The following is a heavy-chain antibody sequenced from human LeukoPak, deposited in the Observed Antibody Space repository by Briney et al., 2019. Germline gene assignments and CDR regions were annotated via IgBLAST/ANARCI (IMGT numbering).Heavy chain of an antibody. CDR1: GYTFTTYD. J-gene: IGHJ6*03. Sequence: GASVRVSSTASGYTFTTYDINWGRHAPGHELVWMGGRNPHSGNTGYTQRFQAENTMTGKASIGKGYMELSSLISEDTAVSYCARGPPLMLDVVVPAGILGYYYYYMDVWGKGTTVTVSS. CDR3: ARGPPLMLDVVVPAGILGYYYYYMDV. D-gene: IGHD2-2*02. CDR2: RNPHSGNT. V-gene: IGHV1-8*01.